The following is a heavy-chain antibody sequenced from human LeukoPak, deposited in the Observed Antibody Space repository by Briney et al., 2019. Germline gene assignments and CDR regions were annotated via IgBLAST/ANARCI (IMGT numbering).Heavy chain of an antibody. CDR3: AREQSGYDRMYNWFDP. V-gene: IGHV3-48*01. CDR2: ISSSSSTI. Sequence: GGSLRLSCAASGFTFSSYSMNWVRQAPGKGLEWVSYISSSSSTIYYADSVKGRFTISRDNSKNTLYLQMNSLRAEDTAVYYCAREQSGYDRMYNWFDPWGQGTLVTVSS. CDR1: GFTFSSYS. J-gene: IGHJ5*02. D-gene: IGHD5-12*01.